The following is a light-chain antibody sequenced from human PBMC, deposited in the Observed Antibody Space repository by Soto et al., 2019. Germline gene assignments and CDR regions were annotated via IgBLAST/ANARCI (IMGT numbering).Light chain of an antibody. CDR2: DVS. CDR3: SSYGASSTL. J-gene: IGLJ2*01. CDR1: SSDIGLYNH. Sequence: QSALTQPASVSGSPGQSITIPCTGSSSDIGLYNHVSWYQQQPGKAPKLLIYDVSYRPSGISDRFSGSKSGNTASLTISGLQPEDEADYYCSSYGASSTLFGGGTKLTVL. V-gene: IGLV2-14*03.